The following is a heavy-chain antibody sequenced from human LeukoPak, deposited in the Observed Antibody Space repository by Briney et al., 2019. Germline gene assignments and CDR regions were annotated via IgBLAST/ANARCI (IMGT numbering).Heavy chain of an antibody. CDR2: TYYRSKWYN. CDR3: ARASLGSSWPSFDY. D-gene: IGHD6-13*01. Sequence: SQTLSLTCAISGDSVSSNSATWNWIRQSPSRGLEWLGRTYYRSKWYNDYAVSVKSRITSNPDTYKNHSSLQLNSVTPEDTDVYFCARASLGSSWPSFDYWGQGTLVTVSS. V-gene: IGHV6-1*01. J-gene: IGHJ4*02. CDR1: GDSVSSNSAT.